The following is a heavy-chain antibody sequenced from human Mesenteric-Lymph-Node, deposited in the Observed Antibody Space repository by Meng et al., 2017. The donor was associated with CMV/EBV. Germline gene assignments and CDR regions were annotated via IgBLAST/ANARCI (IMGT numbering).Heavy chain of an antibody. V-gene: IGHV1-46*01. CDR1: GYTFTNSF. D-gene: IGHD2-15*01. CDR3: ARDAPGEDNWD. CDR2: IDPSGDSP. Sequence: ASVKVSCKTSGYTFTNSFFHWVRQAPGQGLEWMARIDPSGDSPTYAQSFQGRVTMTRDTSTTTVYLDLTSLTSADTAMYYCARDAPGEDNWDWGQGTLVTVSS. J-gene: IGHJ4*02.